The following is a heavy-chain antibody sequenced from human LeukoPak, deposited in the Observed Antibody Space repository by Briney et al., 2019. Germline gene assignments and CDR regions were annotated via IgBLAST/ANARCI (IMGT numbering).Heavy chain of an antibody. Sequence: EASVKVSCKAPGYTFTSYGISWVRQAPGQGLEWMGWISAYNGNTNYAQQLQGRVTTTTDTSTSTAYMELRSLRSDGTAVYYCARDFREGPVDYWGQGTLVTVSS. CDR2: ISAYNGNT. J-gene: IGHJ4*02. V-gene: IGHV1-18*01. CDR3: ARDFREGPVDY. CDR1: GYTFTSYG.